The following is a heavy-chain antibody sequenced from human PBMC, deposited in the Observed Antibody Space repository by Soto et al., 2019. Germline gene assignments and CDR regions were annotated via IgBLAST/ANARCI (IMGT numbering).Heavy chain of an antibody. V-gene: IGHV5-51*01. CDR3: ARPNIPGSEEYYYDSSGPDDAFDI. J-gene: IGHJ3*02. Sequence: PGESLKISCEGSGYSFTRYWIGCVRQMPGKGLEWMGIIYPGDSDTRYSPSFQGQVTISADKSISTAYLQWSSLKASDTAMYYCARPNIPGSEEYYYDSSGPDDAFDIWGQGTMVTVSS. CDR1: GYSFTRYW. D-gene: IGHD3-22*01. CDR2: IYPGDSDT.